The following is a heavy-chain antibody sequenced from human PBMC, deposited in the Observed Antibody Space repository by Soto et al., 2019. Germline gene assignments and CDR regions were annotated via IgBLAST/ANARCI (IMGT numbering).Heavy chain of an antibody. Sequence: SETLSLTCTVSGGSIRSYYWSWIRRPAGKGLEWIGRIYTSGSTNYNPSLKSRVTMSVDTSKNQFSLKLSSVTAADTAVYYCAREYSYGLIGYYYYGMDVWGQGTTVTVSS. CDR1: GGSIRSYY. V-gene: IGHV4-4*07. D-gene: IGHD5-18*01. CDR3: AREYSYGLIGYYYYGMDV. J-gene: IGHJ6*02. CDR2: IYTSGST.